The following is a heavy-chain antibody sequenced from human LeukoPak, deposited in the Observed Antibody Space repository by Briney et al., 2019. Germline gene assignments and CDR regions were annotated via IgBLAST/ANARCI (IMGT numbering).Heavy chain of an antibody. Sequence: PSETLSLTCTVSGGSISSYYWSWIRQPPEKGLEWIGYIYYSGSTNYNPSLKSRVTISVDTSKNQFSLKLSSVTAADTAVYYCARVYWDYGGNSGSDAFDIWGQGTMVTVSS. CDR1: GGSISSYY. J-gene: IGHJ3*02. CDR3: ARVYWDYGGNSGSDAFDI. CDR2: IYYSGST. V-gene: IGHV4-59*01. D-gene: IGHD4-17*01.